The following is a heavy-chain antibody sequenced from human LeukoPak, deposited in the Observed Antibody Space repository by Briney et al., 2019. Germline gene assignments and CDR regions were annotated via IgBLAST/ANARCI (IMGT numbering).Heavy chain of an antibody. V-gene: IGHV4-61*01. Sequence: SETLSLTCTVSGGSISSGSYYWSWIRQPPGKGLEWIGYIYYSGSTNYNPSLKSRVTISVDTSKNQFSLKLSSVTAADTAVYYCARGEKMATMVLDAFDIWGQGTMVTVSS. CDR2: IYYSGST. CDR3: ARGEKMATMVLDAFDI. CDR1: GGSISSGSYY. D-gene: IGHD5-24*01. J-gene: IGHJ3*02.